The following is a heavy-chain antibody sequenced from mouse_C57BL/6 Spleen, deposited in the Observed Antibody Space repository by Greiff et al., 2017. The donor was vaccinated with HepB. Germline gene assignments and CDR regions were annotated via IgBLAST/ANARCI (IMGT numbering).Heavy chain of an antibody. CDR3: ARGDTTVVATYHFDY. CDR1: GFNIKNTY. D-gene: IGHD1-1*01. V-gene: IGHV14-3*01. J-gene: IGHJ2*01. CDR2: IDPANGNT. Sequence: EVQLQQSVAELVRPGASVKLSCTASGFNIKNTYMHWVKQRPEQGLEWIGRIDPANGNTKYAPKFPGKATITADTSSNTAYLQLSSLTSEDTAIYYCARGDTTVVATYHFDYWGQGTTLTVSS.